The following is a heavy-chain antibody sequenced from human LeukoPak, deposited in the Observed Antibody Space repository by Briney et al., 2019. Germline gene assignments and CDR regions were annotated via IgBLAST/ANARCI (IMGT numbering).Heavy chain of an antibody. Sequence: GGSLRLSCAASGFTFSSYGMHWVRQAPGKGLEWVAVIWYDGSNKYYADSVKGRFTISRDNSKNTLYPQMNSLRAEDTAVYYCAKGNRYYSNYINWGQGTLVTVSS. CDR3: AKGNRYYSNYIN. V-gene: IGHV3-33*06. CDR1: GFTFSSYG. J-gene: IGHJ4*02. CDR2: IWYDGSNK. D-gene: IGHD4-11*01.